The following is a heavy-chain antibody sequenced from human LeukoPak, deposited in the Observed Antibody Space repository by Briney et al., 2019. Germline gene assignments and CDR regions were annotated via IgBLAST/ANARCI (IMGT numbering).Heavy chain of an antibody. CDR1: GFTFSNAW. CDR2: IKSKTDGGTT. Sequence: GGSLRLSCAASGFTFSNAWMSWVRQAPGKGLEWVGRIKSKTDGGTTDYAAPVKGRFTISRGDSKNTLYLQMNSLKTADTAVYYCTTDLLAANNYDFWSGYYHGSPVGRRPYGMDVWGQGTTVTVSS. V-gene: IGHV3-15*01. D-gene: IGHD3-3*01. J-gene: IGHJ6*02. CDR3: TTDLLAANNYDFWSGYYHGSPVGRRPYGMDV.